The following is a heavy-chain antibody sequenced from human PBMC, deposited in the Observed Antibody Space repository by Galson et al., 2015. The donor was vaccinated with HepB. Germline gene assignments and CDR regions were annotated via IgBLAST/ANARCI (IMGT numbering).Heavy chain of an antibody. D-gene: IGHD3-22*01. Sequence: SLRLSCAASGFTFSGSAMHWVRQASGKGLEWVGRIRSKANSYATAYAASVKGRFTISRDDSKNTAYLQMNSLKTEDTAVYYCTRRSDSSGSYYYGMDVWGQGTTVTVSS. CDR3: TRRSDSSGSYYYGMDV. J-gene: IGHJ6*02. CDR2: IRSKANSYAT. CDR1: GFTFSGSA. V-gene: IGHV3-73*01.